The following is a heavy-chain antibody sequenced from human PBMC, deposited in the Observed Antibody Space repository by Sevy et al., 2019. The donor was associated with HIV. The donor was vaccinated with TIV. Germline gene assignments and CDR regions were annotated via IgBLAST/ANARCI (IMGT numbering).Heavy chain of an antibody. D-gene: IGHD3-22*01. V-gene: IGHV3-21*01. CDR3: ARDRSKTPWRYDSSGYYRGDAFDI. CDR1: GFTFSSYS. J-gene: IGHJ3*02. Sequence: GGSLRLSCAASGFTFSSYSMNWVRQAPGKGLEWFSSISSSSSYIYYADSVKGRFTISRDNAKNSLYLQMNSLRAEDTAVYYCARDRSKTPWRYDSSGYYRGDAFDIWGQGTMVTVSS. CDR2: ISSSSSYI.